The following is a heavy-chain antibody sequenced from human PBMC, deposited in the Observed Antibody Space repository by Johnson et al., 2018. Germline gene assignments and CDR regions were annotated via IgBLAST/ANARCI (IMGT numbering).Heavy chain of an antibody. J-gene: IGHJ1*01. V-gene: IGHV4-34*01. CDR2: INSSAST. D-gene: IGHD1-26*01. Sequence: QVQLQQWGAGLLKPSETLSLTCAVYGGSFSDYYWSWIRQPPGKGLEWIGEINSSASTNYHPSLKSRVTISVDTSKDQFSLKLSSVIAADTAVDYCARAPLGATRTQYFQHWGQGTLVIVSS. CDR3: ARAPLGATRTQYFQH. CDR1: GGSFSDYY.